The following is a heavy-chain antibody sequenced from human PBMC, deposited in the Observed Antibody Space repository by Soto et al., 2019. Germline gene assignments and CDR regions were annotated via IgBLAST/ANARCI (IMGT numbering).Heavy chain of an antibody. Sequence: ASVKVSCKASGYTFTGCYMHWVRQAPGQGLEWMGWINPNSGGTNYAQKFQGWVTMTRDTSISTAYMELSRLRSDDTAVYYCAREVRYSYGYYYGMDVWGQGTTVTVSS. CDR2: INPNSGGT. J-gene: IGHJ6*02. D-gene: IGHD5-18*01. CDR3: AREVRYSYGYYYGMDV. V-gene: IGHV1-2*04. CDR1: GYTFTGCY.